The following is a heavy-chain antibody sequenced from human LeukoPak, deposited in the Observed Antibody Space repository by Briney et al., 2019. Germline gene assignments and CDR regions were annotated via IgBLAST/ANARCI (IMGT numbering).Heavy chain of an antibody. CDR2: INPSGGST. CDR1: GYTFTSYY. V-gene: IGHV1-46*01. CDR3: ARDKLRITIFGVVITPDYYYMDV. Sequence: GASVKVSCKASGYTFTSYYMHWVRQAPGQGLEWMGIINPSGGSTSYAQKFQGRVTMTRDMSTSTVYMELSSLRSEDTAVYYCARDKLRITIFGVVITPDYYYMDVWGKGTTVTVSS. J-gene: IGHJ6*03. D-gene: IGHD3-3*01.